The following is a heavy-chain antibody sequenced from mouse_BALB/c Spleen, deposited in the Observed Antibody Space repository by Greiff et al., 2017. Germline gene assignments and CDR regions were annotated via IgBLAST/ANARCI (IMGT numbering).Heavy chain of an antibody. Sequence: VQLVESGAELAKPGASVKMSCKASGYTFTSYWMHWVKQRPGQGLEWIGYINPSTGYTEYNQKFKDKATLTADKSSSTAYMQLSSLTSEDSAVYYCARSPAPFDYWGQGTTLTVSS. J-gene: IGHJ2*01. CDR2: INPSTGYT. V-gene: IGHV1-7*01. CDR1: GYTFTSYW. CDR3: ARSPAPFDY.